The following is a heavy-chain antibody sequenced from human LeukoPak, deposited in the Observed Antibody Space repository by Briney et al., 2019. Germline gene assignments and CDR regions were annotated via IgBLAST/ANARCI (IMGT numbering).Heavy chain of an antibody. CDR1: GFTFSSYS. CDR3: GREGGYSGSYYDFDY. Sequence: PGGSLRLSCAASGFTFSSYSMNWVRQAPGKGLEWVSSISSSSSYIYYADSVKGRFTISRDNAKNSLYLQMNSLRAEDTAVYYCGREGGYSGSYYDFDYWGQEPLVTVSS. CDR2: ISSSSSYI. D-gene: IGHD1-26*01. J-gene: IGHJ4*02. V-gene: IGHV3-21*01.